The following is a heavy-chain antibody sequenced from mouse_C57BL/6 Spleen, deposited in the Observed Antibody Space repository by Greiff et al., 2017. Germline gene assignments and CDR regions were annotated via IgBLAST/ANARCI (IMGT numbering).Heavy chain of an antibody. CDR2: INPSSGYT. D-gene: IGHD1-1*02. J-gene: IGHJ3*01. V-gene: IGHV1-4*01. CDR3: ARGVAPGDGFAY. CDR1: GYTFTSYT. Sequence: VQLVESGAELARPGASVKMSCKASGYTFTSYTMHWVKQRPGQGLEWIGYINPSSGYTKYNQKFKDKATLTADKSSSTAYMQLSSLTSEDSAVYYCARGVAPGDGFAYWGQGTLVTVSA.